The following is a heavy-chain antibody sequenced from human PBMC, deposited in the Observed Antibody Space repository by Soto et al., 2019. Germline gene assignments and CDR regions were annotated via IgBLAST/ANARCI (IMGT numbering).Heavy chain of an antibody. D-gene: IGHD4-17*01. CDR2: ISYDGGTE. V-gene: IGHV3-30*18. CDR1: GFSFNNNG. J-gene: IGHJ2*01. Sequence: QAQLVESGGGVVQPGRSLRLSCAASGFSFNNNGMHWVRQAPGKGLEWVAVISYDGGTEYYADSVKGRFTISRDNSRNTLYLQMNSLRTEDTAIYYCAKNGWAETATVTPWYFDLWAAAYSSLSPQ. CDR3: AKNGWAETATVTPWYFDL.